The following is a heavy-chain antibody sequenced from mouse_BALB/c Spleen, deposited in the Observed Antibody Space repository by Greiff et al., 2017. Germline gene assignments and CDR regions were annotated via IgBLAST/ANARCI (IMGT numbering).Heavy chain of an antibody. CDR3: KGSYLTWFAY. V-gene: IGHV14-4*02. J-gene: IGHJ3*01. CDR1: GFNIKDYY. Sequence: VQLQQSGAELVRSGASVKLSCTASGFNIKDYYMHWVKQRPEQGLEWIGWIDPENGDTEYAPKFQGKATMTADTSSNTAYLQLSSLTSEDTAVYYCKGSYLTWFAYWGQGTLVTVAA. D-gene: IGHD2-12*01. CDR2: IDPENGDT.